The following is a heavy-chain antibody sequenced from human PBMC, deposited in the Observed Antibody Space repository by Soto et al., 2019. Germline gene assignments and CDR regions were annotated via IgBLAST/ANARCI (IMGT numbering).Heavy chain of an antibody. J-gene: IGHJ5*02. CDR3: ARAARITGTTNWFDP. CDR1: GGSISSSNW. V-gene: IGHV4-4*02. Sequence: QVQLQESGPGLVKPSGTLSLTCAVSGGSISSSNWWSWVRQPPGKGLEWIGEIYHSGSTNYNPSLKRRVTISVDKSKNQFSLKLSSVTAADTAVYYCARAARITGTTNWFDPWGQGTLVTVSS. D-gene: IGHD1-7*01. CDR2: IYHSGST.